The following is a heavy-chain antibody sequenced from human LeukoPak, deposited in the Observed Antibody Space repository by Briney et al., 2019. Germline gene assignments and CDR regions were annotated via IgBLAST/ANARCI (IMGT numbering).Heavy chain of an antibody. CDR2: ISSSSSYI. J-gene: IGHJ3*02. Sequence: GGSLRLSCAASGFTFSSYSMNWVRQAPGKGLEWVSSISSSSSYIYYADSMKGRFTISRDNAKNSLYLQMNSLRAEDTAVYYCARDGGYYYDSSGYPMGAFDIWGQGTMVTVSS. D-gene: IGHD3-22*01. CDR3: ARDGGYYYDSSGYPMGAFDI. V-gene: IGHV3-21*01. CDR1: GFTFSSYS.